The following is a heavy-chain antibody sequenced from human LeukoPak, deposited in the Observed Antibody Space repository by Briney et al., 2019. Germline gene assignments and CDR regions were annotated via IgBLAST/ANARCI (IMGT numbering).Heavy chain of an antibody. CDR2: INHSGST. CDR3: ARVWGPIVGATIDWFDP. J-gene: IGHJ5*02. V-gene: IGHV4-34*01. CDR1: GGSFSGYY. D-gene: IGHD1-26*01. Sequence: SETLSLTCAVYGGSFSGYYWSWIRQPPGKGPEWIGEINHSGSTNYNPSLKSRVTISVDTSKNQFSLKLSSVTAADTAVYYCARVWGPIVGATIDWFDPWGQGTLVTVSS.